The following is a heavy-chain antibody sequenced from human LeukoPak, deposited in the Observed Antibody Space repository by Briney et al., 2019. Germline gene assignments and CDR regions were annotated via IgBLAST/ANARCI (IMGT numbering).Heavy chain of an antibody. J-gene: IGHJ4*02. CDR2: IRYDGNNE. CDR3: SKEDGRGSTSTSDFDF. CDR1: GFVFSNYG. Sequence: PGGSLRLSCAASGFVFSNYGIHWLRQSPDKRLQWLAFIRYDGNNEYYADFVKGRFALSRDNSKHTAYLHLNSLRPDDTAVYFCSKEDGRGSTSTSDFDFWGQGTLVTVSP. V-gene: IGHV3-30*02. D-gene: IGHD2-2*01.